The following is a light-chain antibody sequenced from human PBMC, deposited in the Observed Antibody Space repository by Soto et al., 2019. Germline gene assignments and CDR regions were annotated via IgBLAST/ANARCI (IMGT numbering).Light chain of an antibody. CDR2: AAS. Sequence: AIRMTQSPSSLSASTGDRVTITCRASQGISSYLAWYQQKPGKAPKLLIYAASTLQSGVPSRFSGSGSGTAVYHSISRLQSEDFATYYCQQYYSYPPAYTVGQGTKLEI. J-gene: IGKJ2*01. CDR3: QQYYSYPPAYT. V-gene: IGKV1-8*01. CDR1: QGISSY.